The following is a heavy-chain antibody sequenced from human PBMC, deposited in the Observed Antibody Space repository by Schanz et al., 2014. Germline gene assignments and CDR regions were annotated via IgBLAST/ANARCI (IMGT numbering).Heavy chain of an antibody. CDR1: TFTFSSDW. CDR3: AKGRFGELSAFDI. Sequence: EVQLVESGGGLVQPGGSLRLSCAASTFTFSSDWMSWVRQAPGKGLEWVANIKEDGSVKDYVDSVKGRFTISRDNAENTLFLQMNSLRAEDTAVYYCAKGRFGELSAFDIWGQGTMVTVSS. J-gene: IGHJ3*02. D-gene: IGHD3-10*01. V-gene: IGHV3-7*05. CDR2: IKEDGSVK.